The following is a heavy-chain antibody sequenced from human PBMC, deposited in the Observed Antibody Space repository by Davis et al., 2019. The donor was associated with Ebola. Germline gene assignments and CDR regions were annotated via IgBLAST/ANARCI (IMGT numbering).Heavy chain of an antibody. D-gene: IGHD1-14*01. CDR3: ARDIINSIELLEPYSWFDP. CDR1: GYTFTNYV. V-gene: IGHV1-3*01. J-gene: IGHJ5*02. Sequence: AASVKVSCKASGYTFTNYVLHWVRQAPGQRLEWMGWINAGNGNTKYSQKFQGRVTITRDTSASTAYMELSSLRSEDTAVYYCARDIINSIELLEPYSWFDPWGQGTLVTVSS. CDR2: INAGNGNT.